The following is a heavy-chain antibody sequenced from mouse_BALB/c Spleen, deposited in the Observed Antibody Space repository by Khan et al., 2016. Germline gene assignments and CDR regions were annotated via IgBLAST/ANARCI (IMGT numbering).Heavy chain of an antibody. Sequence: EVELVESGGGLVKPGGSLKLSCAASGFTFSDYYMYWVRQTPEKRLEWVATISDGGSYTYYPDSVKGRSTISRDNAKNNLYLQLSSLKSEDTARYYCAREGLRRRFAYWGQGTLVTVSA. J-gene: IGHJ3*01. CDR2: ISDGGSYT. V-gene: IGHV5-4*02. D-gene: IGHD2-4*01. CDR3: AREGLRRRFAY. CDR1: GFTFSDYY.